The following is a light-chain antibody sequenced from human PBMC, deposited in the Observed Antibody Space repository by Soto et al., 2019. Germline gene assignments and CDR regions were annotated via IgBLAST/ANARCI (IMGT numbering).Light chain of an antibody. V-gene: IGKV3-15*01. J-gene: IGKJ1*01. CDR2: GAS. Sequence: EIVMTQSPATLSVSPGERATLSCRASQSVSSKLAWYQQKPGQAPRLLIYGASTRATGIPARCSGSGSGTEFNLPISSLQSEDFAVYYCQQYNNWPWTFGQGTKEEIK. CDR3: QQYNNWPWT. CDR1: QSVSSK.